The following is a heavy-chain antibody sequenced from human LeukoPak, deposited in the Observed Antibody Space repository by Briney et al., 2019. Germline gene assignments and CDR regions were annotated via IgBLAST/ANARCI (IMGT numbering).Heavy chain of an antibody. J-gene: IGHJ4*02. Sequence: GGSLRLSCAASGFIVSSNYTSWVRQAPGKGLEWVSVIYSGGNTYYAGSVKGRFTISRDNSKNTLYLQMNSLRAEDTAVYYCAGGIRWPGLDYWGQGTLVTVSS. D-gene: IGHD3-16*01. CDR2: IYSGGNT. CDR1: GFIVSSNY. V-gene: IGHV3-66*01. CDR3: AGGIRWPGLDY.